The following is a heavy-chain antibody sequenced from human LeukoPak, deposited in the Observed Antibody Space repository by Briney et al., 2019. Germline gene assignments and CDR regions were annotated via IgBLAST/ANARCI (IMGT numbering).Heavy chain of an antibody. D-gene: IGHD6-6*01. CDR2: IKSDGSST. Sequence: HPGGSLRLSCAASGFTFSSYWMHWVRQGPGKGLVWVSRIKSDGSSTTYADSVKGRFTISRDNAKNTLYLQMNSLRAEDTAVYYCARRSAARDAFDIWGQGTMVTVSS. CDR1: GFTFSSYW. V-gene: IGHV3-74*03. CDR3: ARRSAARDAFDI. J-gene: IGHJ3*02.